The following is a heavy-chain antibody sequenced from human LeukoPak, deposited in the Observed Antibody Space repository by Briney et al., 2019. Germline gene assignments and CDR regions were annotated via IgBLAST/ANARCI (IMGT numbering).Heavy chain of an antibody. Sequence: SETLSLTCTVSGGSISSYYWSWIRQPPGKGLEWIGYIYYSGSTNYNPSLKSRVTISVDTSKNQFSLKLSSVTAADTAVYYCARDYYGSGEVWFDPWGQGTLVTVSS. CDR3: ARDYYGSGEVWFDP. V-gene: IGHV4-59*01. CDR1: GGSISSYY. CDR2: IYYSGST. J-gene: IGHJ5*02. D-gene: IGHD3-10*01.